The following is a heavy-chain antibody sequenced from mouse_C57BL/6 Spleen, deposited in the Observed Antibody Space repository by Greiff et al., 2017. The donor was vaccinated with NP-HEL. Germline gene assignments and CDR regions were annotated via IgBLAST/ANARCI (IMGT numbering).Heavy chain of an antibody. J-gene: IGHJ2*01. V-gene: IGHV5-16*01. CDR1: GFTFSDYY. D-gene: IGHD2-4*01. Sequence: EVMLVESEGGLVQPGSSMKLSCTASGFTFSDYYMAWVRQVPEKGLEWVANINYDGSSTYYLDSLKSRFIISRDNAKNILYLQMSSLKSEDTATYYCARLDDYDGGDYFDYWGQGTTLTVSS. CDR2: INYDGSST. CDR3: ARLDDYDGGDYFDY.